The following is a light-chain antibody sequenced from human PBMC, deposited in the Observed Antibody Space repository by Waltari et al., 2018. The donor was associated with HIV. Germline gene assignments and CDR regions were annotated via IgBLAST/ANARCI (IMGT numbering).Light chain of an antibody. CDR2: RHN. J-gene: IGLJ2*01. Sequence: SVLTQPPSASGTPGQRVTISCSGSSSNIGSNSVFWYQQLPGTAPRLLMHRHNHRPSGVPDRFSDSTSGTSASLAISGLRSEDEADYYCATWDDSLSGVLFGGGTKLTVL. V-gene: IGLV1-47*01. CDR1: SSNIGSNS. CDR3: ATWDDSLSGVL.